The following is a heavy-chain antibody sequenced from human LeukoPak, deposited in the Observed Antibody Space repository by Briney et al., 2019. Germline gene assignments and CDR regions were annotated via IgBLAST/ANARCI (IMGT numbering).Heavy chain of an antibody. Sequence: GASVKVSCKASGYTFRDYYVHWVRQAPGQGLEWMGWINPNSGGTNYAQKFQGRVTMTRDTSISTSYMELSRLRSDDTAVYYCARAWLRLNPYFDYWGQGTLVTVSS. J-gene: IGHJ4*02. CDR1: GYTFRDYY. V-gene: IGHV1-2*02. CDR3: ARAWLRLNPYFDY. CDR2: INPNSGGT. D-gene: IGHD5-12*01.